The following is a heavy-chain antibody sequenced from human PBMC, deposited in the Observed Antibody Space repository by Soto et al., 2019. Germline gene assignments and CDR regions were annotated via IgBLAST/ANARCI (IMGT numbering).Heavy chain of an antibody. CDR1: GGSISSYY. Sequence: PSETLSLTCTVSGGSISSYYWSWIRQPPGKGLEWIGYISYSGSTNYNPSLKSRVTISVDTSMNQFFLKLRSVTAADTAVYYCARVSVAGPFDAFDIWGQGTMVTVSS. CDR3: ARVSVAGPFDAFDI. V-gene: IGHV4-59*01. D-gene: IGHD6-19*01. CDR2: ISYSGST. J-gene: IGHJ3*02.